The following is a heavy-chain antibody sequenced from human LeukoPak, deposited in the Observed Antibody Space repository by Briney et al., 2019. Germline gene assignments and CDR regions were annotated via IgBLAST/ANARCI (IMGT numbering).Heavy chain of an antibody. J-gene: IGHJ4*02. CDR3: ARDPGIVVVVAATRFDY. D-gene: IGHD2-15*01. V-gene: IGHV1-18*01. CDR1: GYTFTSYG. CDR2: ISAYNGNT. Sequence: ASVKVSCKASGYTFTSYGISWVRQAPGQGLEWMGWISAYNGNTNYAQKLQGRVTMTTDTSTSIAYMELRSLRSDDTAVYYCARDPGIVVVVAATRFDYWGQGTLVTVSS.